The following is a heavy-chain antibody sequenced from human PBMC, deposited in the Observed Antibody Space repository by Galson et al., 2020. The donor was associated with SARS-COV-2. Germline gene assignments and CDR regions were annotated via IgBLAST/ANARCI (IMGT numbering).Heavy chain of an antibody. Sequence: ASVQVSCKVSGYTITELSMHWVRQAPGKGLEWMGGFDPEDGETIYAQKFQGRVTMTEDTSTDTAYMELSSLRSEDTAVYYCATAAIFGVVIYTFNIWGQGTMVTVSS. CDR3: ATAAIFGVVIYTFNI. V-gene: IGHV1-24*01. D-gene: IGHD3-3*01. CDR2: FDPEDGET. CDR1: GYTITELS. J-gene: IGHJ3*02.